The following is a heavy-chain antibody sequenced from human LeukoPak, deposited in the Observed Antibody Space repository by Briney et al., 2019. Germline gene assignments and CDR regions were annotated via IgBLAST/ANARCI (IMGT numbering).Heavy chain of an antibody. CDR3: ARLDYYGSGSYPHAFDI. D-gene: IGHD3-10*01. J-gene: IGHJ3*02. V-gene: IGHV3-74*01. Sequence: GGSLRLSCAASGFTFSSYWMHWVRQAPGKGLVWVSRIKSDGGSTNYADSVKGRFTISRDNAKSTLYLQMNSLRAEDTAVYYCARLDYYGSGSYPHAFDIWGQGTMVTVSS. CDR2: IKSDGGST. CDR1: GFTFSSYW.